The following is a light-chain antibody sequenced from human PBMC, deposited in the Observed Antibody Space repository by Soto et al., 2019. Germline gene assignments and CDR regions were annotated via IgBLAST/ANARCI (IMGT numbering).Light chain of an antibody. J-gene: IGKJ4*01. V-gene: IGKV3D-11*02. CDR2: DAS. CDR1: LRIDTY. Sequence: VLAQSPATLSLFPGERATLSCRARLRIDTYLAWYQQRPGQAPRLLIYDASKRATGIPVRFSGSGSGTDFTLTISSLEPEDFAVYYCQPLTTWQLTFVGGSKVEMK. CDR3: QPLTTWQLT.